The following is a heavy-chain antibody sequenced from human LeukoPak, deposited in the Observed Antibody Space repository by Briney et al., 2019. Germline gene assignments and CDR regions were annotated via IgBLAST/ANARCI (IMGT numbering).Heavy chain of an antibody. CDR1: GYRFTSYW. CDR3: VRVLGSGWYYFDY. V-gene: IGHV5-51*01. D-gene: IGHD6-19*01. Sequence: GASLKISCKGSGYRFTSYWIGWGRPMPGKGLGWMGIIYPGDSDTRYSPSFQGQVTISADKSISTAYLQRSSLKASDTAMYYCVRVLGSGWYYFDYWGQGTLVTVSS. J-gene: IGHJ4*02. CDR2: IYPGDSDT.